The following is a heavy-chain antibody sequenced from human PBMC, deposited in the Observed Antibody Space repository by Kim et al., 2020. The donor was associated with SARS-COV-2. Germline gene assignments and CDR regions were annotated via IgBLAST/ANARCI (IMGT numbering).Heavy chain of an antibody. J-gene: IGHJ6*02. CDR3: ARDLWAHSVPAVDYGMDV. CDR1: GGSISSYY. Sequence: SETLSLTCTVSGGSISSYYWSWIRQPPGKGLEWIGYIYYSGSTNYNPSLKSRVTISVDTSKNQFSLKLSSVTAADTAVYYCARDLWAHSVPAVDYGMDVWDQGTTVTVS. V-gene: IGHV4-59*01. D-gene: IGHD2-2*01. CDR2: IYYSGST.